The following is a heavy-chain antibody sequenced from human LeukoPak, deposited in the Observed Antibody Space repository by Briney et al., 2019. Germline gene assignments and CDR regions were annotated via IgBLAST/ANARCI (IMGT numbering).Heavy chain of an antibody. CDR1: GYTFTSYG. J-gene: IGHJ3*02. D-gene: IGHD1-26*01. CDR3: ARNPGDQEWELPGDDAFDI. Sequence: ASVKVSCKASGYTFTSYGISWVRQAPGQGLEWMGWISAYNDNTNYAQKLQGRVTMATDTSTSTAYMELRSLRSDDTAVYYCARNPGDQEWELPGDDAFDIWGQGTMVTVSS. V-gene: IGHV1-18*01. CDR2: ISAYNDNT.